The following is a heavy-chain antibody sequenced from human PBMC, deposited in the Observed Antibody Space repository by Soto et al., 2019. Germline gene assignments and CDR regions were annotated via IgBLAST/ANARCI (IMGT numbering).Heavy chain of an antibody. CDR2: IIPIFGTA. D-gene: IGHD2-21*02. J-gene: IGHJ6*02. Sequence: QVQLVQSGAEVKKPGSSVKVSCKASGGTFSSYAISWVRQAPGQGLEWMGGIIPIFGTANYAQKFQGRVTITADESTSTAYMELSSLRSEDTAVYYCARGGYIVVVTATPGYGMVVWGQGTTVTVSS. V-gene: IGHV1-69*01. CDR3: ARGGYIVVVTATPGYGMVV. CDR1: GGTFSSYA.